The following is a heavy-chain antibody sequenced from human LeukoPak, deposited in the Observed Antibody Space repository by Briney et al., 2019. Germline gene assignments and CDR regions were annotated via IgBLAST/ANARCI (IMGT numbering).Heavy chain of an antibody. CDR2: IKQDGSEK. D-gene: IGHD6-13*01. CDR3: ARDSAGNDY. Sequence: GGSLRLSCAASGFRFSTYWMSWVRQAPGKGLEWVANIKQDGSEKYYVDSVKGRFTISRDNAKNSLYLQMDSLRAEDTAMYYCARDSAGNDYWGQGTLVTVSS. V-gene: IGHV3-7*01. CDR1: GFRFSTYW. J-gene: IGHJ4*02.